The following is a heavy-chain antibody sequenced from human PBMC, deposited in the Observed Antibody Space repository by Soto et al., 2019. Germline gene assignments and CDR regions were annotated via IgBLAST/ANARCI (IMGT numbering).Heavy chain of an antibody. CDR2: IYYSGST. CDR3: ARFVVGATISGSIGFDY. D-gene: IGHD1-26*01. V-gene: IGHV4-59*08. J-gene: IGHJ4*02. Sequence: SETLSLTCTVSGGSISSYYWSWIRQPPGKGLEWIGYIYYSGSTNYNPSLKSRVTISVDTSKNQFSLKLSSVTAADTAVYYCARFVVGATISGSIGFDYWGQGTLVTVSS. CDR1: GGSISSYY.